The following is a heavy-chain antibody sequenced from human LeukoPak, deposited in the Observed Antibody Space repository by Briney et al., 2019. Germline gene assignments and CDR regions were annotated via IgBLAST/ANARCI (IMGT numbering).Heavy chain of an antibody. CDR1: GFTFSSYA. Sequence: GGSLRLSCAASGFTFSSYAMHWVRQAPGKGLEWVAVISYDGSNKYYADSVKGRFTISRDNSKNTLYLQMNSLRAEDTAVYYCAREWDLSAKSGALDIWGQGTMVTVSS. V-gene: IGHV3-30-3*01. CDR3: AREWDLSAKSGALDI. J-gene: IGHJ3*02. CDR2: ISYDGSNK. D-gene: IGHD1-26*01.